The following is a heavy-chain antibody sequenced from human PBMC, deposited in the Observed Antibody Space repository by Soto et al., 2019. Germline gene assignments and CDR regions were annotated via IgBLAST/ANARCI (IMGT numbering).Heavy chain of an antibody. CDR2: IRSSPYAI. J-gene: IGHJ3*01. CDR3: VRDHIYAFDV. D-gene: IGHD2-21*01. V-gene: IGHV3-48*01. CDR1: GFTFSAYS. Sequence: EVQLMESGGNLVHPGGSLRLSCAASGFTFSAYSMNWVRQAPGKGLEWLSYIRSSPYAIHYADSVKGRFTISRDDAENSLYLQMNSLRAEDTAVYYCVRDHIYAFDVWGQGTMVTVSS.